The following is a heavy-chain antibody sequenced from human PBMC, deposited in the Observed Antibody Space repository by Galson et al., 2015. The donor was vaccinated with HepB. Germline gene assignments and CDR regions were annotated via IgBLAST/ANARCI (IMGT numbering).Heavy chain of an antibody. V-gene: IGHV1-18*01. CDR1: GYTFNSYG. CDR3: AREPYCSSTSCYSDF. CDR2: ISAYNGNT. D-gene: IGHD2-2*01. J-gene: IGHJ4*02. Sequence: SVKVPCKASGYTFNSYGISWVRQAPGQGLDWTGWISAYNGNTNYAQKLQGRVTMTTDTSTSTAYMELRSLRSDYTAVYYCAREPYCSSTSCYSDFWGQGTLVTVSS.